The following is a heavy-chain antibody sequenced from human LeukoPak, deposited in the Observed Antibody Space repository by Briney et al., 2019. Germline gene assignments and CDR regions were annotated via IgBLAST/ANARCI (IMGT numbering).Heavy chain of an antibody. CDR1: GGXISSGGYY. D-gene: IGHD6-19*01. J-gene: IGHJ5*02. Sequence: SQTLSLTCTVSGGXISSGGYYWSWIRQHPGKGLEWIGYIYYSGSTYYNPSLKSRVTISVDTSKNQFSLKLSSVTAADTAVYYCARDRDYSSGWYWFDPWGQGTLVTVSS. CDR3: ARDRDYSSGWYWFDP. V-gene: IGHV4-31*03. CDR2: IYYSGST.